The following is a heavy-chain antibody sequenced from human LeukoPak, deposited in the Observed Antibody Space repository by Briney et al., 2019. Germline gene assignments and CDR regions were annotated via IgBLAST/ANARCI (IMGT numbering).Heavy chain of an antibody. CDR2: ISGSGDST. D-gene: IGHD7-27*01. V-gene: IGHV3-23*01. J-gene: IGHJ3*02. CDR3: AKVDRTGLDAFDI. CDR1: AFTFSSYA. Sequence: GGSLRLXCAASAFTFSSYAMSWVRQAPGKGLEWVSGISGSGDSTYYADSVKGRFTISRDNSKNTLYLQMNSLRAEDTAVYYCAKVDRTGLDAFDIWGQGTMVTVSS.